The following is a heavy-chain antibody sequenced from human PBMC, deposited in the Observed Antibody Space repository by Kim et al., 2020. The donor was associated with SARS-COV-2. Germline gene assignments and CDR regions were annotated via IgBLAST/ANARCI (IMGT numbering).Heavy chain of an antibody. V-gene: IGHV3-48*03. D-gene: IGHD6-6*01. CDR1: GFTFSDYE. J-gene: IGHJ5*02. Sequence: GGSLRLSCAASGFTFSDYEMNWVRQAPGKGLEWISYISSSGSAIYYADSVKGRFTISRDNARNSLYLQMNSLRADDTAVYYCARGPYSSSLIWFVHWGQGTQVPVSS. CDR3: ARGPYSSSLIWFVH. CDR2: ISSSGSAI.